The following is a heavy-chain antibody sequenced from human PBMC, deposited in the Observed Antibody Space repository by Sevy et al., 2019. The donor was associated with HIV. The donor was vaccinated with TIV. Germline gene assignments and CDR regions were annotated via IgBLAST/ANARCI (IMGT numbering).Heavy chain of an antibody. V-gene: IGHV4-61*02. CDR2: IYTSGST. CDR1: GGSISSGSYY. CDR3: ARDGGRYCISTSCYFMGFDP. D-gene: IGHD2-2*01. Sequence: TLSLTCTVSGGSISSGSYYWSWIRQPAGKGLEWIGRIYTSGSTNYNPSLKSRVTMSVDTSKNQFSLKLSSVTAADTAVYYCARDGGRYCISTSCYFMGFDPWGQGTLVTVSS. J-gene: IGHJ5*02.